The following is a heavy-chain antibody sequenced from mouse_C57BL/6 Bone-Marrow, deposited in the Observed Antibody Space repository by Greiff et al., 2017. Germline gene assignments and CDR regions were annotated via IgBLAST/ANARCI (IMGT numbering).Heavy chain of an antibody. J-gene: IGHJ4*01. CDR3: ARLGDYGYYYAMDY. V-gene: IGHV1-52*01. CDR2: IDPSDSET. Sequence: QVQLQQPGAELVRPGSSVKLSCKASGYTFTSYWMNWVKQRPIQVLEWIGNIDPSDSETHYNQKFKDKATLTVDKSSSTAYMQLSSLTSDDSAVYYCARLGDYGYYYAMDYWGQGTSVTVSS. CDR1: GYTFTSYW. D-gene: IGHD2-4*01.